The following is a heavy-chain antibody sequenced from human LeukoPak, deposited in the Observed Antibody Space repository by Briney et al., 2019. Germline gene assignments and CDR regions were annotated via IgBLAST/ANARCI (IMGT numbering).Heavy chain of an antibody. Sequence: SETLSLTCAVYSGSLNGYYWSWIRQPPGKGLEWIGEINHGGNTNDNPSLKSRVTMSVDTSKNHFSLKLSSVTAADTAVYYCARGGGSWSGNYHRNWFDPWGQGTLVTVSS. CDR2: INHGGNT. J-gene: IGHJ5*02. V-gene: IGHV4-34*01. CDR1: SGSLNGYY. CDR3: ARGGGSWSGNYHRNWFDP. D-gene: IGHD3-3*01.